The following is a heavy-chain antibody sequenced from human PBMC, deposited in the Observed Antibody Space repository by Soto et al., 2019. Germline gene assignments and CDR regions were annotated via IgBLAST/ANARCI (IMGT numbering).Heavy chain of an antibody. V-gene: IGHV4-39*07. CDR2: INHSGST. Sequence: PSETLSLTCTVSGGSISSSSYYWGWIRQPPGKGLEWIGEINHSGSTNYNPSLKSRVTISVDTSKNQFSLKLNSLTAADTAVYYCARLSKRARGWYHYYGMDVWGQGTTVTVSS. J-gene: IGHJ6*02. CDR1: GGSISSSSYY. CDR3: ARLSKRARGWYHYYGMDV. D-gene: IGHD3-10*01.